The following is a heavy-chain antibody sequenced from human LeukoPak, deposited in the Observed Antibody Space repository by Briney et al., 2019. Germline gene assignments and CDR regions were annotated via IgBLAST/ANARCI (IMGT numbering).Heavy chain of an antibody. J-gene: IGHJ4*02. CDR3: TTDIEEMATISDY. D-gene: IGHD5-24*01. CDR2: IKSKTDGGTT. CDR1: GFTLSNFW. Sequence: NSGGSLRLSCAASGFTLSNFWMTWVRQAPGKGLEWVGRIKSKTDGGTTDYAAPVKGRFTISRDDSKNTLYLQMNSLKTEDTAVYYCTTDIEEMATISDYWGQGTLVTVSS. V-gene: IGHV3-15*01.